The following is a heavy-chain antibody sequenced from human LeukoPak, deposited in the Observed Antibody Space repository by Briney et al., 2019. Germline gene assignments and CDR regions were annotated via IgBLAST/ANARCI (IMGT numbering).Heavy chain of an antibody. CDR1: GFTFSSYA. CDR3: ARDDYGAKYGY. J-gene: IGHJ4*02. Sequence: GGSLRLSCAASGFTFSSYAMNWVRQAPGKGLEWISSISGSGDNTYYADSVKGRFTISRDNAKNSLYLQMNSLRAEDTAVYYCARDDYGAKYGYWGQGTLVTVSS. D-gene: IGHD4/OR15-4a*01. CDR2: ISGSGDNT. V-gene: IGHV3-21*01.